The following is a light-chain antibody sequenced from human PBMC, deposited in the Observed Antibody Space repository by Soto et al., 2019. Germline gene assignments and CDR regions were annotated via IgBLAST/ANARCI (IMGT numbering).Light chain of an antibody. CDR3: QHYNSYSEA. CDR2: AAS. Sequence: IQMTQSPSSLSASFGDTVTITCRSSQGIKNDLGWFQQKPGKAPQFLIQAASNLQSGVPSRFSGSGSGTEFTLTISSLQPDDFATYYCQHYNSYSEAFGQGTKVDIK. V-gene: IGKV1-17*01. CDR1: QGIKND. J-gene: IGKJ1*01.